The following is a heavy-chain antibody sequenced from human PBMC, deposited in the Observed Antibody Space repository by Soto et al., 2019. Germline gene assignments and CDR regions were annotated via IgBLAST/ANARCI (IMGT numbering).Heavy chain of an antibody. V-gene: IGHV4-30-2*01. D-gene: IGHD5-12*01. J-gene: IGHJ3*02. CDR1: GGSISSGGYS. Sequence: PSETLSLTCAVSGGSISSGGYSWSWIRQPPGKGLEWIGYIYHSGSTYYNPSLKSRVTISVDRSKNQFSPKLSSVTAADTAVYYCARDPRGYSFDIWGQGTMVTVSS. CDR2: IYHSGST. CDR3: ARDPRGYSFDI.